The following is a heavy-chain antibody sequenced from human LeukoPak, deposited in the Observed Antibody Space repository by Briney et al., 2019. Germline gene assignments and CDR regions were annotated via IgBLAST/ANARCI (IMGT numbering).Heavy chain of an antibody. CDR2: INTNTGSP. CDR1: GYTFSNYP. Sequence: GGSVTVSCKASGYTFSNYPLNWVRQAPGQGSEWVGGINTNTGSPTYAQGLTGRFVFSLDTSVSTAFLQISSLKADDSALYYCVRGIDTTGYFNYWGQGTLVTVSS. D-gene: IGHD3-22*01. CDR3: VRGIDTTGYFNY. V-gene: IGHV7-4-1*02. J-gene: IGHJ4*02.